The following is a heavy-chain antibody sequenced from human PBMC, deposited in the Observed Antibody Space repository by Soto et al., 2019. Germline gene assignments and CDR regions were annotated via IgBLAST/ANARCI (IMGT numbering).Heavy chain of an antibody. D-gene: IGHD4-17*01. V-gene: IGHV4-38-2*01. Sequence: LSLTCGVSCYSISSGYYWAWIRQPPGKGLEWIGSRNHRGKTFYNPSLKSRVTISLDTSKNQFSLEVYSVTAADTAVYYCARSGDDYGSYIDYWGQGTLVTVSS. CDR1: CYSISSGYY. CDR2: RNHRGKT. J-gene: IGHJ4*02. CDR3: ARSGDDYGSYIDY.